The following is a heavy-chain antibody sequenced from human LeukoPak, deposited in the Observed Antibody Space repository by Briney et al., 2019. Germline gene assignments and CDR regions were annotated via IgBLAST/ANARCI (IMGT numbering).Heavy chain of an antibody. D-gene: IGHD6-19*01. V-gene: IGHV4-59*08. CDR1: GGPISSYY. J-gene: IGHJ4*02. Sequence: SETLSLTCTVSGGPISSYYWSWIRQPPGRGLEWVGFIYYTGSTNYNPSLKSRVTISVDTSKNQFSLRLSSVTAADTAVYYCARLKGYSSAWYPSYYFDYWGQGTLVTVSS. CDR2: IYYTGST. CDR3: ARLKGYSSAWYPSYYFDY.